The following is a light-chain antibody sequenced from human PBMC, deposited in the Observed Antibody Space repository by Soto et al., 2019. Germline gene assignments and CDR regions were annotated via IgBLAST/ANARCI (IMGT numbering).Light chain of an antibody. CDR3: CAYAGSSSLV. CDR1: SSDVGSYNL. J-gene: IGLJ2*01. Sequence: QSALTQPASVSGSPGQSITTSCTGTSSDVGSYNLVSWYQHHPGKAPKLMIYEGSKRPSGVSNRFSGSKSGNTASLTISGLQAEDEADYYCCAYAGSSSLVFGGGTKLTVL. CDR2: EGS. V-gene: IGLV2-23*01.